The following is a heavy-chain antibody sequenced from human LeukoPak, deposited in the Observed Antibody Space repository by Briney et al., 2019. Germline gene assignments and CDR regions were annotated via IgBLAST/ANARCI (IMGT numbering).Heavy chain of an antibody. CDR3: AKDRRESGTYNWFNP. V-gene: IGHV3-23*01. D-gene: IGHD1-7*01. J-gene: IGHJ5*02. Sequence: GGSLRLSCAASGFTFSSYAMHWLRQAPGKGLEWVSSISGSGGSTYYADSVKGRFTISRDTSNNTLYLQMNSLRAEDTAVYYCAKDRRESGTYNWFNPWGQGTLVTVSS. CDR2: ISGSGGST. CDR1: GFTFSSYA.